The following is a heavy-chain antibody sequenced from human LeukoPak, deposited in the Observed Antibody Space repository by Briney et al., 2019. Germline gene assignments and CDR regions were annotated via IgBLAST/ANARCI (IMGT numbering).Heavy chain of an antibody. CDR2: IKQDGSEK. D-gene: IGHD6-19*01. Sequence: PGGSLRLSCAASGFTFSSYWMSWVRQAPGKGLEWVANIKQDGSEKYYVYSVKGRFTISRDNAKNSLYLQMNSLRAEDSAVYYCARGISGWYGYYFDYWGQGTLVTVSS. J-gene: IGHJ4*02. CDR3: ARGISGWYGYYFDY. CDR1: GFTFSSYW. V-gene: IGHV3-7*01.